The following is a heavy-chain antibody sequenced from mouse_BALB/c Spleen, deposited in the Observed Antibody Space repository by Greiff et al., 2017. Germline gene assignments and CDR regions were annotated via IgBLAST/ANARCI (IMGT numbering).Heavy chain of an antibody. D-gene: IGHD1-1*01. CDR2: IWSGGST. CDR1: GFSLTSYG. J-gene: IGHJ3*01. CDR3: ARDYYGREGWFAY. V-gene: IGHV2-4-1*01. Sequence: VKLMESGPGLVQPSQSLSITCTVSGFSLTSYGVHWVRQSPGKGLEWLGVIWSGGSTDYNAAFISRLSISKDNSKSQVFFKMNSLQADDTAIYYCARDYYGREGWFAYWGQGTLVTVSA.